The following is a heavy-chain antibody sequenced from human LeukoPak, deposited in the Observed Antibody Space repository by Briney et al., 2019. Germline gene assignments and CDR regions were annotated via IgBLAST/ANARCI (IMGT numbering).Heavy chain of an antibody. CDR3: ASGDTFGATTVTTGVGAFDI. CDR2: INPLNGGT. CDR1: GYTFTGYY. V-gene: IGHV1-2*02. D-gene: IGHD4-17*01. Sequence: ASVKVSCKASGYTFTGYYMHWVRQAPGQGLEWMGWINPLNGGTNYAQRFHGRVTMTRDTSISTVYMELRRLTSDDTAVYYCASGDTFGATTVTTGVGAFDIWGQGTMVTVSS. J-gene: IGHJ3*02.